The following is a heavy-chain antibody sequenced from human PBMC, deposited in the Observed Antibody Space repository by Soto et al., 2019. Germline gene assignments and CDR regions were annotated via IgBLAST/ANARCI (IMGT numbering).Heavy chain of an antibody. V-gene: IGHV1-3*01. D-gene: IGHD6-13*01. CDR2: INAGNGNT. CDR3: AREPRWAAAGTLGY. CDR1: GYTFTSYA. J-gene: IGHJ4*02. Sequence: QVQLVQSGAEVKNPGASVKVSCKASGYTFTSYAMHWVRQAPGQRLEWMGWINAGNGNTKYSQKFQGRVTITRDTSASTAYMELSSLRSEDTAVYYCAREPRWAAAGTLGYWGQGTLVTVSS.